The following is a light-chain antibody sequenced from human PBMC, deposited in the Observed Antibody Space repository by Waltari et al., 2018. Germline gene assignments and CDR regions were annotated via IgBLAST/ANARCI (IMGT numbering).Light chain of an antibody. V-gene: IGLV2-14*01. Sequence: QSALTQPASVSGSPGQSITISCTGTSSDVGGYNFVSWYQHHPNKAPKLILYEVNYPPSGVSDRFSGSKSGNTASLTISGLQAEDEADYYCNSFTSTTTWLFGGGTKLTVL. CDR2: EVN. CDR3: NSFTSTTTWL. J-gene: IGLJ3*02. CDR1: SSDVGGYNF.